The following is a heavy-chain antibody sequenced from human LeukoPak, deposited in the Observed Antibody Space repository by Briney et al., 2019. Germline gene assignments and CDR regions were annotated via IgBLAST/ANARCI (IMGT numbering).Heavy chain of an antibody. V-gene: IGHV3-49*04. CDR3: SPTYYDHVWAFDI. D-gene: IGHD3-16*01. CDR2: IRSKAYGGTT. J-gene: IGHJ3*02. Sequence: GGSLRLSCTASGFTFGDYAMSWVRQAPGKGLEWVGFIRSKAYGGTTEYAASVKGRFTISRDDSKSIAYLQMNTLKTEDTAVYYCSPTYYDHVWAFDIWGQGTMVTVSS. CDR1: GFTFGDYA.